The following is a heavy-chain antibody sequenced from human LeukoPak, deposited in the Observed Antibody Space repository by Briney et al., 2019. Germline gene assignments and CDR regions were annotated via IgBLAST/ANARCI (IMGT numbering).Heavy chain of an antibody. V-gene: IGHV3-23*01. CDR2: IRGSGGST. D-gene: IGHD3-3*01. J-gene: IGHJ4*02. Sequence: RGSLRLSCAASGFTFSSYAMSWGRQAPGEGLEWVSAIRGSGGSTYYADSVKGRFTISRDNSKNTLYLQMNSLRAEDTAVYYCAKHRIYDFWSGYYFILFDFDYWGQGTLVTVSS. CDR1: GFTFSSYA. CDR3: AKHRIYDFWSGYYFILFDFDY.